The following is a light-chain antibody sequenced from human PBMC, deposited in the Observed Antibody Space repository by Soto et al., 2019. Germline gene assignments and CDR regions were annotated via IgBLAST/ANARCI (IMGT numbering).Light chain of an antibody. CDR2: GAF. J-gene: IGKJ1*01. Sequence: DIQMTQYPSSVAAAVGDRVTITCRSSQGISQWLAWYQHKPGTAPKLLIFGAFSLQRWVPARFAGSVYWTDCTLTIKSLQPEYGATSYCQQFTTWPRTFGQGTKVEIK. CDR3: QQFTTWPRT. CDR1: QGISQW. V-gene: IGKV1-12*01.